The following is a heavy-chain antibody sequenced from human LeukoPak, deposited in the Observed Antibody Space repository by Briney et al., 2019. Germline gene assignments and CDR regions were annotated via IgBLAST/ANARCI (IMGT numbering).Heavy chain of an antibody. V-gene: IGHV4-59*08. Sequence: PSETLSLTCTVSGGSISGYFWSWIRQAPGRGLEWIGYIYHSGSTNCNPSLKSRVTISVDTSKNQLSLKVKSVTVADTAVYYCARHFAYSSSSYFDYWGQGSLVTVSS. D-gene: IGHD6-6*01. J-gene: IGHJ4*02. CDR1: GGSISGYF. CDR3: ARHFAYSSSSYFDY. CDR2: IYHSGST.